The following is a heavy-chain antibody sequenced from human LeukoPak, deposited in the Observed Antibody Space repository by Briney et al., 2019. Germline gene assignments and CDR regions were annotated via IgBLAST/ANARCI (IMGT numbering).Heavy chain of an antibody. CDR3: AKEGAYPIITYDS. Sequence: AGGSLRLSCAASGFTFSRYWMNWVRQALGKGLEWVANIKRDGNEKNYVDSVKGRFSISRDNAKNSLYLQMDSLRAEDTAVYYCAKEGAYPIITYDSWGQGALVTVSS. D-gene: IGHD3-10*01. J-gene: IGHJ5*01. V-gene: IGHV3-7*01. CDR1: GFTFSRYW. CDR2: IKRDGNEK.